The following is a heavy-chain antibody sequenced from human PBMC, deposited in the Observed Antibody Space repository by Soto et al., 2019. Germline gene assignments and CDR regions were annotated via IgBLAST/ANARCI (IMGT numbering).Heavy chain of an antibody. D-gene: IGHD2-15*01. V-gene: IGHV4-34*01. Sequence: SETLSLTCAVYGGSFSGYYLSWIRQPPGKGLEWIGEINHSGSTNYNPSLKSRVTISVGTSKNQFSLKLSSVTAADTAVYYCARGLLGGYYYYYYGMDVWGQGTTVTVYS. CDR3: ARGLLGGYYYYYYGMDV. J-gene: IGHJ6*02. CDR2: INHSGST. CDR1: GGSFSGYY.